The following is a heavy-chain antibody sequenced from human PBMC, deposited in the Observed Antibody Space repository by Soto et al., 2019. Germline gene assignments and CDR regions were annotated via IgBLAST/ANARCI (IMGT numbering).Heavy chain of an antibody. Sequence: QVRLEESGGAAVWPGRSLRLSCAASGFAFNSYTMHWVRQAPGRGLEWVAIISYDESHTYYADSVRGRFTISRDNSQNTLYLQMDSLTAADTAVYYCAGDAPQRGLRGSFDYWGLGTLVTVSS. D-gene: IGHD4-17*01. V-gene: IGHV3-30*14. CDR2: ISYDESHT. J-gene: IGHJ4*02. CDR3: AGDAPQRGLRGSFDY. CDR1: GFAFNSYT.